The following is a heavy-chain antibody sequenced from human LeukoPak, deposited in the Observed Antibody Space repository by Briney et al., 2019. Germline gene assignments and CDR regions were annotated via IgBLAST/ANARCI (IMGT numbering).Heavy chain of an antibody. J-gene: IGHJ3*02. CDR1: GGSISTYF. CDR2: IHTSGSI. Sequence: SETLSLTCTVSGGSISTYFWSWIRQPPGKGLEWIWAIHTSGSINYIPSLKSRVTISVDSSKIQFSLKLTSVTAADTAVYYGARRSTTYDDSLFSSNRGAFDIWGQGTMVTVSS. D-gene: IGHD3-9*01. CDR3: ARRSTTYDDSLFSSNRGAFDI. V-gene: IGHV4-4*09.